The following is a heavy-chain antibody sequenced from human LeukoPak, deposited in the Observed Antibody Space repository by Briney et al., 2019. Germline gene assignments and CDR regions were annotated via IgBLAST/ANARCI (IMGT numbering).Heavy chain of an antibody. CDR1: GYTFTSYY. Sequence: GASVKVSCKASGYTFTSYYMHWVRQAPGQGLEWMGIINPSGGSTSYAQKFQGRVTMTRDTSTSTAYMELSSLRSEDTAVYYCARGWSSSTVGTYYYYYYYMDVWGKGTTVTVSS. V-gene: IGHV1-46*01. D-gene: IGHD6-13*01. CDR3: ARGWSSSTVGTYYYYYYYMDV. CDR2: INPSGGST. J-gene: IGHJ6*03.